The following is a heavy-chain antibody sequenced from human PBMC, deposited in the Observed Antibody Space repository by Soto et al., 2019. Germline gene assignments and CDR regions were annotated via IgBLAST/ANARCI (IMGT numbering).Heavy chain of an antibody. V-gene: IGHV1-2*02. CDR1: GYTFTGYY. J-gene: IGHJ4*02. CDR3: AIFFEITGTTGYFDY. D-gene: IGHD1-7*01. CDR2: INPNSGGT. Sequence: GASVKVSCKASGYTFTGYYMHWVRQAPGQGLEWMGWINPNSGGTNYAQKLQGRVTMTTDTSTSTVYMELRSLRSDDTAVYYCAIFFEITGTTGYFDYWGQGTLVTVSS.